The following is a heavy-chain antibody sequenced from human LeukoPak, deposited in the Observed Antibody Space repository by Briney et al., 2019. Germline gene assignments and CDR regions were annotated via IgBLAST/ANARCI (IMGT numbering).Heavy chain of an antibody. CDR1: GFTFSSYG. CDR2: ISGSGGST. V-gene: IGHV3-23*01. Sequence: GGSLRLSCAASGFTFSSYGMSWVRQAPGKGLGWVSAISGSGGSTYYADSVKGRFTISRDSSKNTLYLQMDSLKTEDTAVYYCTGNYYGSGSYADFDYWGQGTLVTVSS. D-gene: IGHD3-10*01. CDR3: TGNYYGSGSYADFDY. J-gene: IGHJ4*02.